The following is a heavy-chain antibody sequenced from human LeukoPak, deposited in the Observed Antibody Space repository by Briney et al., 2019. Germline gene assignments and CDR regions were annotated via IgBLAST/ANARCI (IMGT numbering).Heavy chain of an antibody. CDR3: ARGLYCASVRSGICYTDH. V-gene: IGHV4-34*01. D-gene: IGHD6-19*01. CDR2: INESGRT. CDR1: GASSGGVY. J-gene: IGHJ6*04. Sequence: SETLSLACAVSGASSGGVYWSWIRQPPGKGLEWIGEINESGRTNYNPSLESRVSISADPSKNQFSLNLQSVTAADTAVYFCARGLYCASVRSGICYTDHWGNGTTVTVSS.